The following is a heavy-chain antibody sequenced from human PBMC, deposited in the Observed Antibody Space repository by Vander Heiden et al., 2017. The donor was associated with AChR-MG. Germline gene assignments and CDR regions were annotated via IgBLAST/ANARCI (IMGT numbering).Heavy chain of an antibody. CDR3: AKSAMAIRSRYFDY. J-gene: IGHJ4*02. Sequence: QVQLVESGGGVVQPGRSLRLSCAASGFTFSSYGMHWVRQAPGKGLEWVAVISYDGSNKYYADSVKGRFTISRDNSKNTLYLQMNSLRAEDTAVYYCAKSAMAIRSRYFDYWGQGTLVTVSS. V-gene: IGHV3-30*18. CDR2: ISYDGSNK. CDR1: GFTFSSYG. D-gene: IGHD5-18*01.